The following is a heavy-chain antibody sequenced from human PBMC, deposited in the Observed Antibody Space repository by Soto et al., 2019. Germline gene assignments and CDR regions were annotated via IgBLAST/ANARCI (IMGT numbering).Heavy chain of an antibody. D-gene: IGHD6-6*01. CDR3: ARRMGIAAQTTDY. CDR2: INPSGGST. V-gene: IGHV1-46*01. J-gene: IGHJ4*02. Sequence: QVQLVQSGAEVKKPGASVEVSCKASGYTFTSYYMHWVRQAPGQGLECMGIINPSGGSTSYAQKFQGRVTMTRDTSTSTVYMELSSLRSEDTAVYYCARRMGIAAQTTDYWGQGTLVTVSS. CDR1: GYTFTSYY.